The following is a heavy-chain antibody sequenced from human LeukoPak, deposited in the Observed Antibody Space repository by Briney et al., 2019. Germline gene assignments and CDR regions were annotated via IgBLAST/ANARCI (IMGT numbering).Heavy chain of an antibody. J-gene: IGHJ4*02. Sequence: PSETLSLTCTVSGASMTSYYWTWIRQPPGKGLELVGYMYFGERTNYNPSLKSRATISIDTSKKQFSLNLKSVTAADTAVYYCARIPGDRPDDWGQGTLVTVS. CDR1: GASMTSYY. D-gene: IGHD7-27*01. CDR2: MYFGERT. CDR3: ARIPGDRPDD. V-gene: IGHV4-59*01.